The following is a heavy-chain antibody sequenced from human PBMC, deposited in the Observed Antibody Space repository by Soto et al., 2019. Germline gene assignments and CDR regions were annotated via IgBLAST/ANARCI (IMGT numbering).Heavy chain of an antibody. CDR3: ERGGGVGVAESAAFDM. Sequence: QLHLVQSGAVVKKPGASVTVSCSASGYPVTAYYMHWVRQAPGRGLEWMGGVNPATGAATYTQTFHGGVTTTRDPSTSTVFIELGSLPSEDPAVFFCERGGGVGVAESAAFDMWGQGTLVTVSS. V-gene: IGHV1-2*02. CDR2: VNPATGAA. CDR1: GYPVTAYY. D-gene: IGHD3-3*01. J-gene: IGHJ3*02.